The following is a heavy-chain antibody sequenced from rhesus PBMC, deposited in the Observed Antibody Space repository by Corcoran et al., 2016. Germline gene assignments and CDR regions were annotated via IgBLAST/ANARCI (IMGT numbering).Heavy chain of an antibody. D-gene: IGHD3-3*01. V-gene: IGHV4-73*01. CDR2: IYCAGRNT. CDR1: GDSISGIYY. J-gene: IGHJ6*01. CDR3: ARLNIWTGYPSEGLDS. Sequence: QVQLQQWGEGLVKPSETLSLTCAVYGDSISGIYYWSWIRQPPGQGLKWIGYIYCAGRNTDYTPSLNNRVTSSKDTAKNQFSLKLRSVTAADTAVYYCARLNIWTGYPSEGLDSWGQGVVVTASA.